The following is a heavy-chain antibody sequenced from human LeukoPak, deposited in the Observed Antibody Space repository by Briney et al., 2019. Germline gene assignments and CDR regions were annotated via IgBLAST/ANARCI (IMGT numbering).Heavy chain of an antibody. V-gene: IGHV3-23*01. CDR2: ISGSGGST. Sequence: GGSLRLSCAASGFTFSSYAMSWVRQAPGKGLEWVSAISGSGGSTYYADSVKGRFTISRDNSKNTLYLQMNSLRAEDTAVYYCARDRGSSGYYYVHDAFDIWGQGTMVTVSS. D-gene: IGHD3-22*01. J-gene: IGHJ3*02. CDR3: ARDRGSSGYYYVHDAFDI. CDR1: GFTFSSYA.